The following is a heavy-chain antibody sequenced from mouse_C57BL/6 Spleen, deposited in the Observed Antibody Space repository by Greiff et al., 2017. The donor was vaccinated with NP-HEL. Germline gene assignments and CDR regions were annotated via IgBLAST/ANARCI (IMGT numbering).Heavy chain of an antibody. CDR2: ISSGSSTI. CDR1: GFTFSDYG. Sequence: EVQLVESGGGLVKPGGSLKLSCAASGFTFSDYGMHWVRQAPEKGLEWVAYISSGSSTIYYADTVKGRFTISRDNAKNTLFLQMTSLRSEGTAMYYCARRWGNYGSHAMDYWGQGTSVTVSS. CDR3: ARRWGNYGSHAMDY. D-gene: IGHD2-1*01. J-gene: IGHJ4*01. V-gene: IGHV5-17*01.